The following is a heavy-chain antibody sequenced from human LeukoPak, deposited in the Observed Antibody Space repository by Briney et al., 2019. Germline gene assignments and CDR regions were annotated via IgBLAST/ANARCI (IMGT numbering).Heavy chain of an antibody. D-gene: IGHD3-22*01. CDR1: GYTFTSYD. CDR3: ARGDGYYYDSSGYYV. Sequence: ASVKVSCKASGYTFTSYDINWVRQATGQGLEWMGWMNPNSGNTGYAQKFQGRVTMTRNTSISTAYMELSSLRSEDTAVYYCARGDGYYYDSSGYYVWGQGTPVTVSS. J-gene: IGHJ4*02. V-gene: IGHV1-8*01. CDR2: MNPNSGNT.